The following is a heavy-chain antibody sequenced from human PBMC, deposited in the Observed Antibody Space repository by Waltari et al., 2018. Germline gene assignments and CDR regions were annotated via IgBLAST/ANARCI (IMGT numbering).Heavy chain of an antibody. CDR1: GGSISSSSYY. Sequence: QLQLQESGPGLVKPSETLSLTCTVFGGSISSSSYYWGWIRQSPGKGLEWIGSIYYSGSTYYNPTLKSRVTISGDTSKNQFSLKLSSVTAADTAVYYCARHWKKSGYRFDPWGQGTLVTVSS. V-gene: IGHV4-39*01. CDR3: ARHWKKSGYRFDP. CDR2: IYYSGST. J-gene: IGHJ5*02. D-gene: IGHD5-12*01.